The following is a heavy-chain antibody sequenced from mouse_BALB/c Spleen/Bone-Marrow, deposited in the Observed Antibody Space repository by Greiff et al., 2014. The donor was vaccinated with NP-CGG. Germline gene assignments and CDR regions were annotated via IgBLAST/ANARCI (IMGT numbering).Heavy chain of an antibody. CDR1: GFNIKDTY. CDR2: IDPANGNT. V-gene: IGHV14-3*02. Sequence: EVQLQQSGAELVKPGASVKLSCTASGFNIKDTYIHWVKQRPEQGLEWIGRIDPANGNTKYDPKLQGKATITADTSSSTAYLYLSRLTSEDTAVYYCARYRLGTYFDYWGQGTTLTVSS. J-gene: IGHJ2*01. D-gene: IGHD2-14*01. CDR3: ARYRLGTYFDY.